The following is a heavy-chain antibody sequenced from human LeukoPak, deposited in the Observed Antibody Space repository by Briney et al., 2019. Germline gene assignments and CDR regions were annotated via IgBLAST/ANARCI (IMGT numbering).Heavy chain of an antibody. D-gene: IGHD6-19*01. Sequence: PSETLSLTCTVSGGSISSYYWSWIRQPPGKGLEWIGYIYYSGSTNYNPSLKSRVTISVDTSKNQFSLNLSSVTAADTAVYYCARDGRSGWYGGFDYWGRGTLVTVSS. V-gene: IGHV4-59*01. CDR1: GGSISSYY. CDR3: ARDGRSGWYGGFDY. J-gene: IGHJ4*02. CDR2: IYYSGST.